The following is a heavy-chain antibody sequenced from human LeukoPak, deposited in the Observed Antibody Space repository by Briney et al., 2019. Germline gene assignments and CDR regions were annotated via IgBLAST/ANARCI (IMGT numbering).Heavy chain of an antibody. D-gene: IGHD6-19*01. V-gene: IGHV3-66*02. J-gene: IGHJ4*02. CDR2: IYTGGTT. CDR3: ARDKLGSGYSSDFDY. CDR1: GFSVSSNY. Sequence: QPGGSMRLCCAASGFSVSSNYMNGLHQAPGKVVEWGSAIYTGGTTYYADSVKGRFTISGDNSNNTLYLQMNSLRAEDSAVYFCARDKLGSGYSSDFDYWGQGTLVTVSS.